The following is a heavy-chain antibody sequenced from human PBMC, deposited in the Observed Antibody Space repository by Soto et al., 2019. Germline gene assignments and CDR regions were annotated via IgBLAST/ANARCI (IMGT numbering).Heavy chain of an antibody. Sequence: ASVKVSCKASGGTFSSYAISWVRQAPGQGLEWMGGIIPIFGTANYAQKFQGRVTITADESTSTAYMELSSLRSEDTAVYYCARTMIVGAVYYYYGMDVWGQGTTATVSS. V-gene: IGHV1-69*13. D-gene: IGHD3-22*01. CDR1: GGTFSSYA. CDR3: ARTMIVGAVYYYYGMDV. J-gene: IGHJ6*02. CDR2: IIPIFGTA.